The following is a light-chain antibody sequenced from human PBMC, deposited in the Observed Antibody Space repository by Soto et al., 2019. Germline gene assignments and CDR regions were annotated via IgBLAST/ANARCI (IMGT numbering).Light chain of an antibody. V-gene: IGKV1-8*01. CDR1: QGISSF. CDR3: QQYLSYPYT. CDR2: AAA. J-gene: IGKJ2*01. Sequence: IRMTQSPSSLSASTGDRVTITCRASQGISSFLAWYQQKPGKAPKLLIYAAATLQRGAPSRFSGSGSGTDFTLTISRLQSEDFATYFCQQYLSYPYTFGQGTKLEI.